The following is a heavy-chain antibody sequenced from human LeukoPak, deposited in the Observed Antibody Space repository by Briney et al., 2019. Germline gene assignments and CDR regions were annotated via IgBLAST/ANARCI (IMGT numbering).Heavy chain of an antibody. CDR3: AMARRNIAIHSSEYSSSWFYPPLDY. CDR1: GGSISSYY. V-gene: IGHV4-59*12. CDR2: IYYSGST. J-gene: IGHJ4*02. Sequence: PSETLSLTCTVSGGSISSYYWSWLRQPPEKGLEWIGYIYYSGSTNYNPSLKSRVTLSVDTSKNQFSPKLSPVTAADTAVLYCAMARRNIAIHSSEYSSSWFYPPLDYWGQGTLVTVSS. D-gene: IGHD6-13*01.